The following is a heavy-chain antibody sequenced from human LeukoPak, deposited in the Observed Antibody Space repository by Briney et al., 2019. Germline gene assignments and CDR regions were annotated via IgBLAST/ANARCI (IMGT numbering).Heavy chain of an antibody. CDR1: GFTFSSQS. D-gene: IGHD3-10*01. V-gene: IGHV3-23*01. CDR2: IIGGAGGT. J-gene: IGHJ4*02. Sequence: PGGSLRLSCVASGFTFSSQSMNWVRQAPGKGLEWVSGIIGGAGGTYYADSVKGRFTISRDNSKNTLYLQMNSLRAEDTAVYYCTHGSMSQLDSWGQGTLATVSS. CDR3: THGSMSQLDS.